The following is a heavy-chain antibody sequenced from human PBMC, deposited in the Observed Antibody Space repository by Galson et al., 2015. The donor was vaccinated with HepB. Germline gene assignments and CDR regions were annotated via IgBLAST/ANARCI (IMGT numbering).Heavy chain of an antibody. J-gene: IGHJ6*02. CDR1: GYTFTSYG. V-gene: IGHV1-18*01. Sequence: SVKVSCKASGYTFTSYGISWVREAPGQGLEWMGWISGYNGNTHYAQKLQGRVTMTTDTSTSTAYMELRSLRSDDTAVYYCARASGCSYGEYYYGMDVWGQGTTVTISS. CDR2: ISGYNGNT. D-gene: IGHD5-18*01. CDR3: ARASGCSYGEYYYGMDV.